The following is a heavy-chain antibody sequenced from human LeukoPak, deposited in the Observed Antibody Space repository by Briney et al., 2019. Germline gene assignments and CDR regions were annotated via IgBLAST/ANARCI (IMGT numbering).Heavy chain of an antibody. J-gene: IGHJ3*02. Sequence: ASVKVSCKASGYTFTSYAMHWVRQAPGHRLEWMGWINAGNGNTKYSQKFQGRVTITRDTSASTAYMELSSLRSEDTAVYYCARGKHSGSYWAEGAFDIWGQGTMVTVSS. CDR3: ARGKHSGSYWAEGAFDI. CDR2: INAGNGNT. V-gene: IGHV1-3*01. D-gene: IGHD1-26*01. CDR1: GYTFTSYA.